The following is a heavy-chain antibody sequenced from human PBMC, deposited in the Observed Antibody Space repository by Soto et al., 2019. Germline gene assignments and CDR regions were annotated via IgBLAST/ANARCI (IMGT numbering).Heavy chain of an antibody. CDR3: GREGGDNWFDP. CDR1: GGSISSGGYY. D-gene: IGHD3-16*01. Sequence: SETLPLTCTVSGGSISSGGYYWSWIRQHPGKGLEWIGYIYYSGSTFYNPSLKNRVTISLDTSKIQFSLKLSSLTAADTAVYDCGREGGDNWFDPWGQGTLVTVSS. J-gene: IGHJ5*02. V-gene: IGHV4-31*03. CDR2: IYYSGST.